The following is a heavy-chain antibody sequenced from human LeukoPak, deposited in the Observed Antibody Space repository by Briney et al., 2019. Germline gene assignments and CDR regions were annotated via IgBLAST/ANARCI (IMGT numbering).Heavy chain of an antibody. CDR3: AKMDGGNSGPDY. V-gene: IGHV3-23*01. Sequence: GSLRLSCAASGFTFSSYAMSWVRQAPGKGLEWVSAISGSGGSTYYADSVKGRFTISRDNSKNTLYLQMNSLRAEDTAVYYCAKMDGGNSGPDYWGQGTLVTVSS. CDR2: ISGSGGST. D-gene: IGHD4-23*01. J-gene: IGHJ4*02. CDR1: GFTFSSYA.